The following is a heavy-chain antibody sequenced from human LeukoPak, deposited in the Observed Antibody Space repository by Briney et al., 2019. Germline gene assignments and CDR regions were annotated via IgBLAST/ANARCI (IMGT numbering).Heavy chain of an antibody. J-gene: IGHJ4*02. CDR1: GFTFSNYA. CDR2: ISTSGSNT. V-gene: IGHV3-23*01. D-gene: IGHD4-23*01. CDR3: ARDYGGSSPFDY. Sequence: GGSLRLSCAASGFTFSNYAMSWVRQAPGKGLEWVSTISTSGSNTYYADSVKGRFTISGDSSKNTLYLQMDSLRAEDTAVYYCARDYGGSSPFDYWGQGTLVTVSS.